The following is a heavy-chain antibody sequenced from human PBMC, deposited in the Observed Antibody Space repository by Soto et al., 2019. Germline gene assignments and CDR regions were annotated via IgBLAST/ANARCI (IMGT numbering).Heavy chain of an antibody. CDR1: GFTFDDYT. CDR2: ISWDGGST. V-gene: IGHV3-43*01. J-gene: IGHJ4*02. CDR3: AKGGYYDILTGPFDY. D-gene: IGHD3-9*01. Sequence: PGGSLRLSCAASGFTFDDYTMHWVRQAPGKGLEWVSLISWDGGSTYYADSVKGRFTISRDNSKNSLYLQMNSLRTEDTALYYCAKGGYYDILTGPFDYWGQGNLVTVSS.